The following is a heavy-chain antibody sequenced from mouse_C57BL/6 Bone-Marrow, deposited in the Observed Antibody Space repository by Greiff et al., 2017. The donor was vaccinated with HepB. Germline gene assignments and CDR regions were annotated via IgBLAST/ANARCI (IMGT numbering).Heavy chain of an antibody. CDR3: ARWGVDYGNYLDY. CDR2: IWWDDDK. D-gene: IGHD2-1*01. V-gene: IGHV8-8*01. CDR1: GFSLSTFGMG. Sequence: QVTLKVSGPGILQPSQTLSLTCSFSGFSLSTFGMGVGWIRQPSGMGLEWLAHIWWDDDKYYNPALKSRLTISKDTSKNQVFLKNANVDTADTATYYCARWGVDYGNYLDYWGQGTTLTVSS. J-gene: IGHJ2*01.